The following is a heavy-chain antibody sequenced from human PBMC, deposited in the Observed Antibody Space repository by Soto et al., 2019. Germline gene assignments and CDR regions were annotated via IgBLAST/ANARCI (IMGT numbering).Heavy chain of an antibody. V-gene: IGHV4-39*01. CDR3: AGVEQLGHIYYYGMDV. CDR1: GGSISSSSYY. D-gene: IGHD6-6*01. CDR2: IYYSGST. Sequence: SETLSLTCTVSGGSISSSSYYWGWIRQPPGKGLEWIGSIYYSGSTYYNPSLKSRVTISVDTSKNQFSLKLSSVTAADTAVYYCAGVEQLGHIYYYGMDVWGQGTTVT. J-gene: IGHJ6*02.